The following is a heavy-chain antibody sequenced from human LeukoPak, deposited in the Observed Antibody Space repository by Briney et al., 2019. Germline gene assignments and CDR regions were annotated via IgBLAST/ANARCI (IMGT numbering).Heavy chain of an antibody. Sequence: ASVKVSCKASGYTFTDYYMHWVRQATGQGLEWMGWMNPNSGNTGYAQKFQGRVTMTRNTSISTAYMQLSSLTFEDTAVYYCARGPRYCSGGSCYSGTLRGWGQGTLVTVSS. D-gene: IGHD2-15*01. CDR3: ARGPRYCSGGSCYSGTLRG. J-gene: IGHJ4*02. CDR1: GYTFTDYY. CDR2: MNPNSGNT. V-gene: IGHV1-8*02.